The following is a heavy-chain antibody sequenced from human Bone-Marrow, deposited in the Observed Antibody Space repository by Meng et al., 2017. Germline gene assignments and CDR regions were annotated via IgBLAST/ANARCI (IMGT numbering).Heavy chain of an antibody. CDR2: LHDSGST. Sequence: QLQVQESGPGLVKPSETLSLTCNVSGGSISASSFYWGWIRQAPGKGLEWIGTLHDSGSTYYNPSLKSRVTISADTSNSQFSLKLSSVTAADTAVYYCAREWGTLATAADDYWGQGTLVTVSS. CDR1: GGSISASSFY. CDR3: AREWGTLATAADDY. D-gene: IGHD6-13*01. V-gene: IGHV4-39*07. J-gene: IGHJ4*02.